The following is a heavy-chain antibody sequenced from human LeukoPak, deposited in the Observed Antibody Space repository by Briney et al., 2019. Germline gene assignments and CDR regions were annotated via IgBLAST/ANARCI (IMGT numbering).Heavy chain of an antibody. CDR2: ISYDGSNK. V-gene: IGHV3-30*18. Sequence: GGSLRLSCAASGFTFSSYGMHWVRQAPGKGLEWVAVISYDGSNKYYADSVKGRFTISRDNSKNTLYLQMNSLRAEDTAVYYCAKDPHYCSSASCYYYYYYGMDVWGQGTTVTVSS. CDR1: GFTFSSYG. CDR3: AKDPHYCSSASCYYYYYYGMDV. J-gene: IGHJ6*02. D-gene: IGHD2-2*01.